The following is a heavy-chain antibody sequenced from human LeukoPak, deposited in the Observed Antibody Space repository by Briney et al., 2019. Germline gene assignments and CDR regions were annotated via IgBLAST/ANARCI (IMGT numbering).Heavy chain of an antibody. CDR1: GGTFSSYA. J-gene: IGHJ4*02. V-gene: IGHV1-69*04. D-gene: IGHD3-3*01. Sequence: GASVKVSCKASGGTFSSYAISWVRQAPGQRLEWMGRIISILGIANYAQKFQGRVTITADKSTSTAYMELSSLRSEDTAVYYCARDSPRITIFGVVRGYYFDYWGQGTLVTVSS. CDR3: ARDSPRITIFGVVRGYYFDY. CDR2: IISILGIA.